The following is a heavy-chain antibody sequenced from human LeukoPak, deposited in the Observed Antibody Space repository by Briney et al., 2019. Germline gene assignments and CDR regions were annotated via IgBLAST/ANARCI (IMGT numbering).Heavy chain of an antibody. J-gene: IGHJ6*03. CDR2: IIPLFRTP. CDR1: GGTSSTYS. CDR3: ARVDRYHFYLDV. V-gene: IGHV1-69*05. Sequence: GASVKVSCKASGGTSSTYSITWVRQAPGQGLEWMGGIIPLFRTPHSAQRFQGRVTITTGESTSTAYMELTSLKSDDTAIYYCARVDRYHFYLDVWGKGTTVTVSS.